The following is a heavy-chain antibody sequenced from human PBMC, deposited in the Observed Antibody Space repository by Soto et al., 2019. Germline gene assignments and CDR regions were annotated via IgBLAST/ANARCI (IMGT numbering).Heavy chain of an antibody. D-gene: IGHD1-26*01. J-gene: IGHJ4*02. CDR2: IYQSGST. Sequence: SETLSLTCPVSGYSISIGNYWGWIREPPGKRLEWIGSIYQSGSTYYNPSLRSRATISVDTSKNQFSLKLSSVTAADTAVYYCARVLGAPLYYFDYWGQGILVTVSS. CDR1: GYSISIGNY. V-gene: IGHV4-38-2*02. CDR3: ARVLGAPLYYFDY.